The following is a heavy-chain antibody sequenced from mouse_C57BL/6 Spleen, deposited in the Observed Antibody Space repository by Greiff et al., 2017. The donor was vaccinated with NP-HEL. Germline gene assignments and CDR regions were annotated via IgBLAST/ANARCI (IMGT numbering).Heavy chain of an antibody. CDR1: GYTFTSYW. V-gene: IGHV1-74*01. CDR3: ATETAQATTWFAY. J-gene: IGHJ3*01. Sequence: VQLQQPGAELVKPGASVKVSCKASGYTFTSYWMHWVKQRPGQGLQWIGRIHPSDSDTNYNQKFKGKATLTVDKSSSTAYMQLSSLTSEDSAVYYCATETAQATTWFAYWGQGTLVTVSA. D-gene: IGHD3-2*02. CDR2: IHPSDSDT.